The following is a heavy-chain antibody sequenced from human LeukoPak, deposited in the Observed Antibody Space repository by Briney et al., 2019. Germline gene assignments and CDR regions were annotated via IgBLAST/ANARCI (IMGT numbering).Heavy chain of an antibody. D-gene: IGHD1-26*01. CDR2: IRFDGSNK. CDR1: GFTFSSYG. V-gene: IGHV3-30*02. Sequence: PGGSLRLSCAASGFTFSSYGMHWVRQAPGKGLEWVAFIRFDGSNKYYADSVKGRFTISRDNSNNTLYVQMNSLRAEDTALYYCARGSGSYYYYYYMDVWGKGTTVTVSS. J-gene: IGHJ6*03. CDR3: ARGSGSYYYYYYMDV.